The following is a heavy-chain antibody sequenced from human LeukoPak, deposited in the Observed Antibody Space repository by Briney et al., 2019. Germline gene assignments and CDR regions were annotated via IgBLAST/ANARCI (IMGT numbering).Heavy chain of an antibody. Sequence: GGSLRLSCAASGFTFSSYGMHWVRQAPGRGLEWVAFIRYDGSNKYYADSVKGRFTISRDNSKNTLYLQMNSLRAEDTAVYYCAKGIFGTTTAFGIWGQGTMVTVSS. CDR3: AKGIFGTTTAFGI. CDR2: IRYDGSNK. V-gene: IGHV3-30*02. J-gene: IGHJ3*02. D-gene: IGHD1-1*01. CDR1: GFTFSSYG.